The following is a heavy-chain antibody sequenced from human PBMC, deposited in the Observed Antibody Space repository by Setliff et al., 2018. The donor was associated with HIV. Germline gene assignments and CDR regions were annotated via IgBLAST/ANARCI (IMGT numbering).Heavy chain of an antibody. D-gene: IGHD6-19*01. V-gene: IGHV4-61*02. CDR2: IYTSGST. CDR3: ARDRDQGYSSGWPRD. CDR1: GGSISSGSYY. Sequence: SETLSLTCTVSGGSISSGSYYWSWIRQPAGKGLEWIGRIYTSGSTNYNPSLKSRVTISVDTSKNQFSLKLSSVTAADTAVYYCARDRDQGYSSGWPRDWGQGTLVTVSS. J-gene: IGHJ4*02.